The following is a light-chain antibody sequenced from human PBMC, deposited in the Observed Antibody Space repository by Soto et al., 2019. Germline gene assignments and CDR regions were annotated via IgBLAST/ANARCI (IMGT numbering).Light chain of an antibody. CDR3: QQYYSSPRRT. CDR2: AAS. V-gene: IGKV1-39*01. CDR1: QSISSY. Sequence: DIQMTQSPSSLSASVGDRVTITCRASQSISSYLTWYQQKPGKAPKLLIYAASSWQSGIPSRFSGSGSGTEFTLTISSLQSEDFAPYYCQQYYSSPRRTFGGGTKVEIK. J-gene: IGKJ4*01.